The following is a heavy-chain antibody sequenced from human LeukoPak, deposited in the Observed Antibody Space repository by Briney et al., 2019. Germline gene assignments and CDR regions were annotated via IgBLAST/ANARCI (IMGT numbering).Heavy chain of an antibody. CDR3: ARGDESGVPAAISD. J-gene: IGHJ4*02. D-gene: IGHD2-2*02. V-gene: IGHV1-2*02. CDR1: GYTFTGYY. Sequence: ASVKVSCKASGYTFTGYYMHWVRQAPGQGLEWMGWINPNSGGTNYAQKFQGRVTMTRDTSISTAYMELSRLRSDDTAVYYCARGDESGVPAAISDWGQGTLVTVSS. CDR2: INPNSGGT.